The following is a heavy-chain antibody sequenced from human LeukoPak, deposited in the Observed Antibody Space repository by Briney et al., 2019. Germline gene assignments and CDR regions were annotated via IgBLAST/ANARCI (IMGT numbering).Heavy chain of an antibody. CDR2: ISSSSSYV. CDR3: ARDKEVAGIFDY. Sequence: GGSLRLSCAASGFTFSSYSMNWVRQAPGKGLEWVSSISSSSSYVYYADSVKGRFTISRDNPKNSLYLQMNSLRAEDTAVYYWARDKEVAGIFDYWGQGTLVTVSS. D-gene: IGHD6-19*01. V-gene: IGHV3-21*01. J-gene: IGHJ4*02. CDR1: GFTFSSYS.